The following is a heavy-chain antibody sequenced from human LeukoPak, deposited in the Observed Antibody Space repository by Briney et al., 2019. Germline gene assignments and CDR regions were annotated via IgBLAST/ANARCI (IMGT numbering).Heavy chain of an antibody. CDR1: GYTLTELS. D-gene: IGHD3-22*01. J-gene: IGHJ3*02. Sequence: GASGKVSCKVSGYTLTELSMHWVRQAPGKGLELMGGFDPEDGGTIYAQKFQGRVTMTEDTSTDTAYMELSSLRSEDTAVYYCATNRPMIVVVNDAFDIWGQGTMVTVPS. V-gene: IGHV1-24*01. CDR3: ATNRPMIVVVNDAFDI. CDR2: FDPEDGGT.